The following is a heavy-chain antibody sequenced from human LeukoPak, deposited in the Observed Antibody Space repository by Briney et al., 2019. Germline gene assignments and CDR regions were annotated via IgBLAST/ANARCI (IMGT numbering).Heavy chain of an antibody. CDR2: IRYDGSNK. D-gene: IGHD6-19*01. CDR3: ATSSGWYPKYFDY. CDR1: GFTFSSYG. V-gene: IGHV3-30*02. Sequence: QPGGSLRLSXAASGFTFSSYGMHWVRQAPGKGLEWVAFIRYDGSNKYYIDSVKGRFTISRDNSKNTLYLQMNSLRAEDTALYYCATSSGWYPKYFDYWGQGTLVTVSS. J-gene: IGHJ4*02.